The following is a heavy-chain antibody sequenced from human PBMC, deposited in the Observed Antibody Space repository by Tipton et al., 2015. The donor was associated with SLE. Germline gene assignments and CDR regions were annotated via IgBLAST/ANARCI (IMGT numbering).Heavy chain of an antibody. CDR2: IYYSGST. D-gene: IGHD6-13*01. CDR1: GGSFSGYY. J-gene: IGHJ4*02. Sequence: TLSLTCAVYGGSFSGYYWSWIRQPPGKGLEWIGYIYYSGSTNYNPSLKSRVTISVDTSKNQFSLKLSSVTAADTAVYYCARGRSSSWYYFDYWGQGTLVTVSS. V-gene: IGHV4-59*01. CDR3: ARGRSSSWYYFDY.